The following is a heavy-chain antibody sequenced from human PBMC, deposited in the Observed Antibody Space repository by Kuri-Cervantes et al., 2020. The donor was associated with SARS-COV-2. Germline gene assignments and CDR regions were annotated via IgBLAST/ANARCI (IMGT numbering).Heavy chain of an antibody. D-gene: IGHD4-17*01. CDR1: GFTFSSYE. CDR3: ARAPVPAYGDLPYDY. CDR2: ISSSGSTI. V-gene: IGHV3-48*03. Sequence: GESLKISCAASGFTFSSYEMNWVRQAPGKGLEWVSYISSSGSTIYYADSVKGRFTISRDNAKNSLYLQMNSLRAEDTAVYYCARAPVPAYGDLPYDYWGQGTLVTVYS. J-gene: IGHJ4*02.